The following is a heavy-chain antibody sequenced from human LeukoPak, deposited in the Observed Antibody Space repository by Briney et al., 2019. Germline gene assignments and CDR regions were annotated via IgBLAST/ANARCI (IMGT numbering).Heavy chain of an antibody. CDR1: GFTSSSSA. J-gene: IGHJ4*02. CDR3: AKDQRWESPHYLDS. V-gene: IGHV3-23*01. CDR2: ISASGGST. Sequence: PGGSLRLSCAASGFTSSSSAMSWVRQVPGKGLEWVSGISASGGSTSYADSVRGRFTISRDNSKNTLYVQMNSLRDEDTAVCYCAKDQRWESPHYLDSWGQGTLVTVSS. D-gene: IGHD1-26*01.